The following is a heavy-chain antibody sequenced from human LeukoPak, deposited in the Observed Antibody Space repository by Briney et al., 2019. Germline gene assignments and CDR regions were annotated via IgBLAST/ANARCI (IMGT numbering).Heavy chain of an antibody. D-gene: IGHD3-3*02. CDR3: ASSIKIGLPDAFDI. J-gene: IGHJ3*02. Sequence: SVKVSCKASGYTFTSYGISWVRQAPGQGLEWMGRIIPILGIANYAQKFQGRVTITADKSTSTAYMELSSLRSEDTAVYYCASSIKIGLPDAFDIWGQGTMVTVSS. CDR2: IIPILGIA. CDR1: GYTFTSYG. V-gene: IGHV1-69*04.